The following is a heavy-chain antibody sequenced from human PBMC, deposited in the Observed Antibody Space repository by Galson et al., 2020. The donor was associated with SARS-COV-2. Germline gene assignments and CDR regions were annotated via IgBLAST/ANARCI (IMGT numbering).Heavy chain of an antibody. CDR1: GFPFSSYS. CDR2: ISAGSSYI. CDR3: ARVGGMATTPANYYYYGLDV. V-gene: IGHV3-21*01. Sequence: GSLKISCAASGFPFSSYSMNWVRQAPGKGLEWVSSISAGSSYIYYADSVKGRFTISRDNAKNSLYLQMNSLRAEDTAVYYCARVGGMATTPANYYYYGLDVWGQGTTVTVSS. J-gene: IGHJ6*02. D-gene: IGHD2-15*01.